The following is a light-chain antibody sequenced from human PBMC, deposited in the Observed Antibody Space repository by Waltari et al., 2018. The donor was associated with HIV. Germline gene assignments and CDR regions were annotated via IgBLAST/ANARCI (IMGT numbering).Light chain of an antibody. V-gene: IGLV1-44*01. CDR3: AAWDDSLNGWV. CDR1: SSNIGSNS. CDR2: SNN. Sequence: QSVLTQPPSASGTPGQRVTISCSGSSSNIGSNSVNWYQQLPGTAPKLLIYSNNXRPSGVPDRFSGSKSGTSASLAISGLQSEDEADYYCAAWDDSLNGWVFGGGTKVTVL. J-gene: IGLJ3*02.